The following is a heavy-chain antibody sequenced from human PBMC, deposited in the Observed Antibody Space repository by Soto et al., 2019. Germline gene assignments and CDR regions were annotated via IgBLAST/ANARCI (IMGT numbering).Heavy chain of an antibody. J-gene: IGHJ5*02. Sequence: YYWSWIRQPPGKGLEWIGEINHSGSTNYNPSLKSRVTISVDTSKNQFSLKLSSVAAADTAVYYCAREGLALGYCSSTSCYYWFDPWGQGTLVTVSS. V-gene: IGHV4-34*01. CDR2: INHSGST. CDR3: AREGLALGYCSSTSCYYWFDP. D-gene: IGHD2-2*01. CDR1: YY.